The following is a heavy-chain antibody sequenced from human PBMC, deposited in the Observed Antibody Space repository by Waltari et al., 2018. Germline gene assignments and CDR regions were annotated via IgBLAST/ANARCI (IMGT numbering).Heavy chain of an antibody. CDR2: IYSGVST. V-gene: IGHV3-53*01. J-gene: IGHJ4*02. CDR3: AIVFSRRADY. Sequence: EVQLVESGGGLIQPGGSLGLSCAACGFTVSSSYRSWVRQAPGKGLDWVSVIYSGVSTYYADSVNGPFTLSSDNPKTTLYLQMTSLRAENTAVYYCAIVFSRRADYWGQGTLVTVSS. CDR1: GFTVSSSY.